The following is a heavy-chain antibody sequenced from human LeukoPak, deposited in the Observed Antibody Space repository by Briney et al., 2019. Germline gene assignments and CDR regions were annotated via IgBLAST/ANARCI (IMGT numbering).Heavy chain of an antibody. CDR1: GGSISSYY. Sequence: SETLSLTCTVSGGSISSYYWSWIRQPPGKGLEWIGYIYYSGSTNYNPSLKSRVTISVDTSKNQFSLKLSSVTAADTAVYYCARGLEGDSGSYYSNWFDPWGQGTLVTVSS. D-gene: IGHD1-26*01. CDR2: IYYSGST. J-gene: IGHJ5*02. CDR3: ARGLEGDSGSYYSNWFDP. V-gene: IGHV4-59*01.